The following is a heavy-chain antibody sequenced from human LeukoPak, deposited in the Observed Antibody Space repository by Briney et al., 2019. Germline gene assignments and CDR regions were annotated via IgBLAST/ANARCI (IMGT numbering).Heavy chain of an antibody. CDR1: GFTFSSYA. Sequence: GGSLRLSCAASGFTFSSYAMSWVRQAPGKGLEWVSTITGSGVSTYYADPVKGRFTISRDNAKNSLYLQMNSLRAEDTAVYYCARVHSSSGDYWGQGTLVTVSS. J-gene: IGHJ4*02. V-gene: IGHV3-23*01. D-gene: IGHD6-6*01. CDR2: ITGSGVST. CDR3: ARVHSSSGDY.